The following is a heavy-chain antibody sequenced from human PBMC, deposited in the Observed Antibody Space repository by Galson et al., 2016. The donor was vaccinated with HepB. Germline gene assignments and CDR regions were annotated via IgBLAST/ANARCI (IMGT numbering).Heavy chain of an antibody. V-gene: IGHV3-7*03. J-gene: IGHJ4*02. CDR3: AGGAEVDY. Sequence: SLRLSCAASGFTFSSYWMNWVRQAPGKGLEWVANINQDGGEKYYVDSVRGRFTVSRDNAKSSLYMQMDSLRVEDTAVYFCAGGAEVDYWGQGTLVTVSS. CDR1: GFTFSSYW. CDR2: INQDGGEK.